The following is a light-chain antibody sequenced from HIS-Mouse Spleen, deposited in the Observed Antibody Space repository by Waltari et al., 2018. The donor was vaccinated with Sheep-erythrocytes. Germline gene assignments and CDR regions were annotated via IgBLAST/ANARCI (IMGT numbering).Light chain of an antibody. Sequence: DIQMTQSPSTLSASVGDRVTITCRASQSISSWLAWYQQKPGKAPKLLIYKASSLASGVPSRFSGSGSGTEFTLTISSLQPDEFATYYCQQYNSYSRTFGQGTKLDIK. CDR1: QSISSW. CDR2: KAS. CDR3: QQYNSYSRT. V-gene: IGKV1-5*03. J-gene: IGKJ2*01.